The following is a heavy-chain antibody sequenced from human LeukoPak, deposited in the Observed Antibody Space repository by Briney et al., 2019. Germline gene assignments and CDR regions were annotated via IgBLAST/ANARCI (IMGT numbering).Heavy chain of an antibody. D-gene: IGHD3-10*01. CDR2: IIPMFGTA. CDR3: ARAGLWFGELLSQYYYYYGMDV. V-gene: IGHV1-69*13. J-gene: IGHJ6*04. CDR1: GGTVSSCA. Sequence: ASVKVSCKASGGTVSSCAISWVRQAPGQGLEWMGDIIPMFGTADNAQKFQGRVTLTADESMSTAYMELSSLRSEDTAVYYCARAGLWFGELLSQYYYYYGMDVWGKGTTVTVSS.